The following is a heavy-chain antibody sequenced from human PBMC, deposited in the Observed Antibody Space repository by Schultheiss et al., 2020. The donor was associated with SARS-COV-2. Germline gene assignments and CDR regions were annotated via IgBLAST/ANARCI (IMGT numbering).Heavy chain of an antibody. D-gene: IGHD4-11*01. J-gene: IGHJ4*02. V-gene: IGHV3-13*01. Sequence: GESLKISCAASGFTFSSYDMHWVRQATGKGLEWVSAIGTAGDTYYPGSVKGRFTISRDNAKNSLYLQMNSLRAEDTAVYYCATGTTPRLPNYWGQGTLVTVSS. CDR3: ATGTTPRLPNY. CDR2: IGTAGDT. CDR1: GFTFSSYD.